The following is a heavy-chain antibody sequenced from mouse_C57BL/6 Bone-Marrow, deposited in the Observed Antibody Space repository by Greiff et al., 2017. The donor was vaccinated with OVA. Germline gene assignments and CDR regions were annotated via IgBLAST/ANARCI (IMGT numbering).Heavy chain of an antibody. J-gene: IGHJ1*03. D-gene: IGHD1-1*01. CDR1: GYSFTDYN. CDR2: INPNYGTT. V-gene: IGHV1-39*01. CDR3: ARESYYYGSSYEGYFDV. Sequence: EVQLVESGPELVKPGASVKISCKASGYSFTDYNMNWVKQSNGKSLEWIGVINPNYGTTSYNQKFKGKATLTVDQSSSTAYMQLNSLTSEDSAVYYCARESYYYGSSYEGYFDVWGTGTTVTVSS.